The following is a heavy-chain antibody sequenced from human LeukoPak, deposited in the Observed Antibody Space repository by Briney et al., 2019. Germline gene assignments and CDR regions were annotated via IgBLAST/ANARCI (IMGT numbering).Heavy chain of an antibody. Sequence: PGGSLRLSCAASAFTFSRYWTTWVRQAPGKGLEWVANIKQDGSEKYYVDSVKGRFTISRDNAKNSLYLQMNGLRAEDTAVYYCARDSSGYYLPDYWGQGTLVTVSS. J-gene: IGHJ4*02. D-gene: IGHD3-22*01. CDR1: AFTFSRYW. V-gene: IGHV3-7*01. CDR2: IKQDGSEK. CDR3: ARDSSGYYLPDY.